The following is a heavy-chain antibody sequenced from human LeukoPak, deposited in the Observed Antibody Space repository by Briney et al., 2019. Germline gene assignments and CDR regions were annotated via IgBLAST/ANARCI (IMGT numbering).Heavy chain of an antibody. CDR1: GGSISSGSYY. D-gene: IGHD3-9*01. V-gene: IGHV4-61*02. CDR2: IYTSGST. CDR3: ATELYYDILTGYVDDY. J-gene: IGHJ4*02. Sequence: PSETLSLTRTVSGGSISSGSYYWSWIRQPAGKGLEWIGRIYTSGSTNHNPSLKSRFTISVDTSKNKFSLKLSSVTAADTAVYYCATELYYDILTGYVDDYWGQGTLVTVSS.